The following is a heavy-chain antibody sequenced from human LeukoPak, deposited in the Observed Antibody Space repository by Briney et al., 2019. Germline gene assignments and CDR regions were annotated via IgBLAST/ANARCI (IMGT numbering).Heavy chain of an antibody. J-gene: IGHJ4*02. V-gene: IGHV3-53*01. D-gene: IGHD6-13*01. Sequence: GGSLRLSCAASGFSVNSNYMSWVRQAPGKGLEWVSVIYSGGSTYYADSVKGRFTISRDNSKNTLYLQMNSLRAEDTAVYYCAKDRSSSWYYFDYWGQGTLVTVSS. CDR2: IYSGGST. CDR1: GFSVNSNY. CDR3: AKDRSSSWYYFDY.